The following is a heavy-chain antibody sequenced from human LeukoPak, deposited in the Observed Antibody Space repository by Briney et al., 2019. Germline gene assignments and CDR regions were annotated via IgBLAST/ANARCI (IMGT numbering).Heavy chain of an antibody. Sequence: RPGGSLRLSCAASEFTFSSYWMSWVRQAPGKGLEWVANIKQDGSEKYFVDSVKGRFTISRDNAKNSLFLQINSLRAEDTAVYYCARDRTGAGLDYWGQGTLVTVSS. D-gene: IGHD1-14*01. V-gene: IGHV3-7*03. J-gene: IGHJ4*02. CDR2: IKQDGSEK. CDR3: ARDRTGAGLDY. CDR1: EFTFSSYW.